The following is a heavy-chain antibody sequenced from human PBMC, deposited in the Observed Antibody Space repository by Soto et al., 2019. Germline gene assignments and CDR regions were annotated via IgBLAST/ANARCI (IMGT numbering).Heavy chain of an antibody. Sequence: SETLALACTFSGGSISTYYWSWIRQPAGKGLEWIGRIYTSGSTNYNPSLKSRVTMSVDTSKNQFSLKLSSVTAADTALYYCARGGGVPAAIDYWGQGTLVTVSS. CDR1: GGSISTYY. V-gene: IGHV4-4*07. CDR3: ARGGGVPAAIDY. D-gene: IGHD2-2*01. J-gene: IGHJ4*02. CDR2: IYTSGST.